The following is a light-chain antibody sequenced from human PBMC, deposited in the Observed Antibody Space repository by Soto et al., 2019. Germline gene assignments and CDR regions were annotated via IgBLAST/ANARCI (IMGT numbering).Light chain of an antibody. CDR1: QSVSNW. CDR3: QLRNT. V-gene: IGKV1-5*01. Sequence: DIQMTQSPSTLSASVGDRVTITCRASQSVSNWLAWYQQKPGKAPKLFIYDVSSLERGVPSRFSGSGSGTEFTLTISSLQPDDSATYYCQLRNTFGQGTKLEIK. J-gene: IGKJ2*01. CDR2: DVS.